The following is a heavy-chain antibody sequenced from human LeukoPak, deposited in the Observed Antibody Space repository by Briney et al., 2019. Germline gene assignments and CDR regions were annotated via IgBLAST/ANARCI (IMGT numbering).Heavy chain of an antibody. Sequence: GASVKVSCKASGYTFTGYYMHWVRQAPGQGLEWMGWINPNSGGTNYAQKFQGRVTMTRDTSISTAYMELSRLRSDDTALYYCARASHWNQLHYFDYWGQGTLVTVSS. CDR2: INPNSGGT. J-gene: IGHJ4*02. CDR1: GYTFTGYY. V-gene: IGHV1-2*02. D-gene: IGHD1-1*01. CDR3: ARASHWNQLHYFDY.